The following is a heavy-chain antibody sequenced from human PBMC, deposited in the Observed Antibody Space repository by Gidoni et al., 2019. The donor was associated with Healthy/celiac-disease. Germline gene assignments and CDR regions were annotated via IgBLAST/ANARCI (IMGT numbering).Heavy chain of an antibody. V-gene: IGHV3-33*01. D-gene: IGHD6-19*01. CDR3: AREEWLVIGGGLQH. Sequence: QVQLVESGGGVVQPGRSLRLSCAASGFTFSSYGMHWVRQAPGKGLEWVAVIWYDGSNKYYADSVKGRFTISRDNSKNTLYLQMNSLRAEDTAVYYCAREEWLVIGGGLQHWGQGTLVTVSS. CDR2: IWYDGSNK. CDR1: GFTFSSYG. J-gene: IGHJ1*01.